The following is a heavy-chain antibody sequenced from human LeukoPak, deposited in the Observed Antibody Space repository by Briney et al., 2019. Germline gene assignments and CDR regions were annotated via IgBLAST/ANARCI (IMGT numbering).Heavy chain of an antibody. D-gene: IGHD3-22*01. CDR2: IKQDGSEK. V-gene: IGHV3-7*01. CDR3: ARDYYDSSGYSRGAYNWFDP. J-gene: IGHJ5*02. Sequence: PGGSLRPSCAASGFTFSSYWMSWVRQAPGKGLEWVANIKQDGSEKYYVDSVKGRFTISRDNAKNSLYLQMNSLRAEDTAVYYCARDYYDSSGYSRGAYNWFDPWGQGTLVTVSS. CDR1: GFTFSSYW.